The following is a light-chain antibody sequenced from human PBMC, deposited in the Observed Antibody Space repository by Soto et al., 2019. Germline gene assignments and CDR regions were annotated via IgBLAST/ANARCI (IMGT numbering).Light chain of an antibody. CDR1: TGAVTSGHY. Sequence: QAVVTQEPSLTVSPGGTVTLTCGSSTGAVTSGHYPYWFQQKPGQAPRTLIYDTNNKQSWTPARFSGSLLGGKAALTLSGAQPEDEGEYYCLLSYSGARAGVFGGRTKLTVL. CDR3: LLSYSGARAGV. V-gene: IGLV7-46*01. J-gene: IGLJ3*02. CDR2: DTN.